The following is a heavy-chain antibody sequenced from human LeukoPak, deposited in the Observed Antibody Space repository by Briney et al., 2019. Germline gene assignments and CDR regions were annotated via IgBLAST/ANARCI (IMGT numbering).Heavy chain of an antibody. J-gene: IGHJ3*02. CDR2: ISAYNGNT. V-gene: IGHV1-18*01. CDR3: ARPITFGGVIVHAFDI. D-gene: IGHD3-16*02. CDR1: GYTLTSYG. Sequence: ASVKVSCKASGYTLTSYGISWVRQAPGEGLEWMGWISAYNGNTNYAQKLQGRVTMTTDTSTSTAYMELRSLRSDDTAVYYCARPITFGGVIVHAFDIWGQGTMVTVSS.